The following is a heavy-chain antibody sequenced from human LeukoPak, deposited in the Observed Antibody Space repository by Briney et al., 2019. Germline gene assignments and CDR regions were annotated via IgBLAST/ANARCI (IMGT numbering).Heavy chain of an antibody. D-gene: IGHD4-17*01. V-gene: IGHV4-31*03. Sequence: SETLSLTCTVSGGSISSGGYYWSWIRQHPGKGLEWIGYIYYSGSTYYNPSLKSRVTISVDTSKNQFSLKLSSVTAADTAVYYCARAATDYGHKGPLFDYWGQGTLVTVSS. CDR1: GGSISSGGYY. CDR2: IYYSGST. J-gene: IGHJ4*02. CDR3: ARAATDYGHKGPLFDY.